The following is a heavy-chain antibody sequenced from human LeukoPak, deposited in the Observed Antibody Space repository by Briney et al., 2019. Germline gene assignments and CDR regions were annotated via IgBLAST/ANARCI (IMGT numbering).Heavy chain of an antibody. CDR1: GFTFSSYA. D-gene: IGHD3-22*01. V-gene: IGHV3-30*02. CDR3: ARNLYYYDSSGSCDY. CDR2: IRYDGSNK. Sequence: GGSLRLSCAASGFTFSSYAMHWVRQAPGKGLEWVTFIRYDGSNKYYADSVKGRFTISRDNSKNTLYLQMNSLRVEDTAVYYCARNLYYYDSSGSCDYWGQGTLVTVSS. J-gene: IGHJ4*02.